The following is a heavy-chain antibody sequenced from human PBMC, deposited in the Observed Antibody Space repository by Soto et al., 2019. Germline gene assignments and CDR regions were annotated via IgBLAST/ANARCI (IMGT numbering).Heavy chain of an antibody. CDR3: ARYSCSGGSCFLSADAFDI. D-gene: IGHD2-15*01. CDR1: GFTFSDYY. Sequence: GSLRLSCAASGFTFSDYYMSWIRQAPGKGLEWVSYISSSGSTIYYADSVKGRFTISRDNAKNSLYLQMNSLRAEDTAVYYCARYSCSGGSCFLSADAFDIWGQGTMVTVSS. CDR2: ISSSGSTI. J-gene: IGHJ3*02. V-gene: IGHV3-11*01.